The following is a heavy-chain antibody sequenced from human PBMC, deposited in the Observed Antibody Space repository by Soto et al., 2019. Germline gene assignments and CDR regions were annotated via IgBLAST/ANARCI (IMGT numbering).Heavy chain of an antibody. Sequence: EVQLLESGGGLVQPGGSLRLSCAASGFTFSSYAMSWVRQAPGKGLEWVSAISGSGGSTYYADSVKGRFTISRDNSKNTLYLQMNSLRGEDTAVYYCAKEGTRFGELLFTADYWGQGTLVTVSS. J-gene: IGHJ4*02. CDR1: GFTFSSYA. CDR3: AKEGTRFGELLFTADY. D-gene: IGHD3-10*01. V-gene: IGHV3-23*01. CDR2: ISGSGGST.